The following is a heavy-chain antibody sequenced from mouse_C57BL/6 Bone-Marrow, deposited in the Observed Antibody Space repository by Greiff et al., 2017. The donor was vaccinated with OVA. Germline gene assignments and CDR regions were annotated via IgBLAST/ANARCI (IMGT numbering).Heavy chain of an antibody. J-gene: IGHJ3*01. Sequence: LQESGAELARPGASVKLSCKASGYTFTSYGISWVKQRTGQGLEWIGVIYPRSGNTYYNEKFKGKATLTADKSSSTAYMELRSLTSEDSAVYFCARINYSNPWFAYWGQGTLVTVSA. CDR1: GYTFTSYG. CDR3: ARINYSNPWFAY. D-gene: IGHD2-5*01. CDR2: IYPRSGNT. V-gene: IGHV1-81*01.